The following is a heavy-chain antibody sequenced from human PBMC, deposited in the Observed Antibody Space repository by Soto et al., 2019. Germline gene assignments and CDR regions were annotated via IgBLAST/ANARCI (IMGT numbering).Heavy chain of an antibody. CDR3: AKGPDGSGYYHNWFDS. CDR1: GFSFSDYA. CDR2: ISRTGDSA. Sequence: EVHLLESGGALVQPGGSLTLSCAASGFSFSDYAMSWVRQAPGKGLEWVSSISRTGDSAYYADSVKGRFAISRDRSKNRLSLQMNSLRVEDTAVYYCAKGPDGSGYYHNWFDSWCQGTLITVSS. D-gene: IGHD3-22*01. V-gene: IGHV3-23*01. J-gene: IGHJ5*01.